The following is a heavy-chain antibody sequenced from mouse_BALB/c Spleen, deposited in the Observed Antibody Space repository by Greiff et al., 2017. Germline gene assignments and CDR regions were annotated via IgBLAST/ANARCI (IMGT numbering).Heavy chain of an antibody. V-gene: IGHV2-9*02. CDR1: GFSLTSYG. CDR3: ARGGYFDY. J-gene: IGHJ2*01. CDR2: IWAGGST. Sequence: VMLVESGPGLVAPSQSLSITCTVSGFSLTSYGVHWVRQPPGKGLEWLGVIWAGGSTNYNSALMSRLSISKDNSKSQVFFKMNSLQADDTAMYYCARGGYFDYWGQGTTLTVSS.